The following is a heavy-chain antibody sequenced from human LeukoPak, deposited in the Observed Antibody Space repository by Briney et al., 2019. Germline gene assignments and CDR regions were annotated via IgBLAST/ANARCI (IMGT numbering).Heavy chain of an antibody. V-gene: IGHV3-53*01. D-gene: IGHD3-10*01. CDR1: GFTVSSNY. Sequence: GSLRLSCAASGFTVSSNYMSWVRQAPGKGLGWVSVIYSGGSTYYADSVKGRFTISRDNSKNTLYLQMNSLRAEDTAVYYCARSFYGSGSPFDYWGQGTLVTVSS. CDR3: ARSFYGSGSPFDY. CDR2: IYSGGST. J-gene: IGHJ4*02.